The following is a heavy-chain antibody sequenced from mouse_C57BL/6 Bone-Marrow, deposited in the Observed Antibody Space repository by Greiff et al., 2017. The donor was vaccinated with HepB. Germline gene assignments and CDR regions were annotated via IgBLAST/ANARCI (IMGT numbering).Heavy chain of an antibody. V-gene: IGHV1-81*01. CDR3: ARSYYGSPAY. Sequence: VKLQESGAELARPGASVKLSCKASGYTFTSYGISWVKQRTGQGLEWIGEIYPRSGNTYYNEKFKGKATLTADKSSSTAYMELRSLTSEDSAVYFCARSYYGSPAYWGQGTLVTVSA. CDR1: GYTFTSYG. D-gene: IGHD1-1*01. J-gene: IGHJ3*01. CDR2: IYPRSGNT.